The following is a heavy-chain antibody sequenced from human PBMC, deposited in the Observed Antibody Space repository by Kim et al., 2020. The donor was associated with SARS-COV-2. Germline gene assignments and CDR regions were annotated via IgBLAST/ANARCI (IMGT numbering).Heavy chain of an antibody. V-gene: IGHV4-59*13. D-gene: IGHD6-19*01. CDR3: ARATSSGWYGDY. CDR1: GGSISSYY. CDR2: IYYSGST. Sequence: SETLSLTCTVSGGSISSYYWSWIRQPPGKGLEWIGYIYYSGSTNYNPSLKSRVTISVDTSKNQFSLKLSSVTAADTAVYYCARATSSGWYGDYWGQGTL. J-gene: IGHJ4*02.